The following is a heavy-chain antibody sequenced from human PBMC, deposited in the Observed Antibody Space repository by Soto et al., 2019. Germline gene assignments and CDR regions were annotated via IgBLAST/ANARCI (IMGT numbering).Heavy chain of an antibody. Sequence: QVQLVQSGAEVKKPGSSVKVSCKASGGTFSSYAISWVRQAPGQGLEWMGGIIPIFGTANYAQKFQGRVTITADKSTSTAYMELSSLRSEDTAVYYCARSTMIVRKYDNWFDPWGQGPLVTVSS. D-gene: IGHD3-22*01. CDR3: ARSTMIVRKYDNWFDP. V-gene: IGHV1-69*06. CDR1: GGTFSSYA. J-gene: IGHJ5*02. CDR2: IIPIFGTA.